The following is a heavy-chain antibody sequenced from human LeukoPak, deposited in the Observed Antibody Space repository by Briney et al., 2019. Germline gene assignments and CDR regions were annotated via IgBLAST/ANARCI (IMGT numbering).Heavy chain of an antibody. D-gene: IGHD3-22*01. CDR1: GGSMSSFY. Sequence: PSETLSLTCTVSGGSMSSFYWSWIRQPPGKGLEWIAHIQDTGNTNYNPSLKTRVTISMDTSKKQLSLKLDSLTAADTAVYFCARSYSRVHGFDLWGQGTRVTVSS. CDR2: IQDTGNT. V-gene: IGHV4-59*01. CDR3: ARSYSRVHGFDL. J-gene: IGHJ3*01.